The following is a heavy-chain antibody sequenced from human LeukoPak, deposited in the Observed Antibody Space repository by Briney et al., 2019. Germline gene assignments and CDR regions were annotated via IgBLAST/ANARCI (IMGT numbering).Heavy chain of an antibody. CDR3: ARDQSGSYAFDI. V-gene: IGHV3-7*01. CDR2: IQQDGGEK. CDR1: GFTFSSYW. J-gene: IGHJ3*02. D-gene: IGHD3-3*01. Sequence: PGGSLRLSCAASGFTFSSYWMSWVRQAPGKGLEWVANIQQDGGEKYYVDSVKGRFTISRDNSKNTLYLQMNSLRAEDTAVYYCARDQSGSYAFDIWGQGTMVTVSS.